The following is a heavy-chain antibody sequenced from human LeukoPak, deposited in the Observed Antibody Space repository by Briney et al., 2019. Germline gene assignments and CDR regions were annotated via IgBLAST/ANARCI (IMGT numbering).Heavy chain of an antibody. CDR3: ARTPGYCSGGSCYSGYYYGMDV. CDR2: IYSGGST. CDR1: GFTVSSNY. D-gene: IGHD2-15*01. J-gene: IGHJ6*04. Sequence: GGSLRFSCAASGFTVSSNYMSWVRQAPGKGLEWVSVIYSGGSTYYADSVKGRFTISRDNSKNTLYLQMNSLRAEDTAVYYCARTPGYCSGGSCYSGYYYGMDVWGKGTTVTVSS. V-gene: IGHV3-53*01.